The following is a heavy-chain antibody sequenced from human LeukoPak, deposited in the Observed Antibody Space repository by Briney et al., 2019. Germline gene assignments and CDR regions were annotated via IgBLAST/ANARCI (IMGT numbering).Heavy chain of an antibody. J-gene: IGHJ4*02. Sequence: SETLSLTCAVSGYSISSGYYWGWIRPPPGKGLEWIGSIYHSGSTYYNPSLKSRVTISVDTSKNQFSLKLSSVTAADTAVYYCARVAVGAYFDYWGQGTLVTVSS. CDR2: IYHSGST. CDR3: ARVAVGAYFDY. D-gene: IGHD1-26*01. CDR1: GYSISSGYY. V-gene: IGHV4-38-2*01.